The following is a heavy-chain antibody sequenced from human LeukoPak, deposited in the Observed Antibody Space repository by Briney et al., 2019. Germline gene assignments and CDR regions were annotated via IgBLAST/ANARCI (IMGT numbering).Heavy chain of an antibody. CDR2: IIPIFGTA. CDR3: ARAYYYDSSGYYYSSHAFDI. Sequence: GASVEVSCKASGGTFSSYAISWVRQAPGQGLEWMGGIIPIFGTANYAQKFQGRVTITADKSTSTAYMELSSLRSEDTAVYYCARAYYYDSSGYYYSSHAFDIWGQGTMVTVSS. D-gene: IGHD3-22*01. CDR1: GGTFSSYA. V-gene: IGHV1-69*06. J-gene: IGHJ3*02.